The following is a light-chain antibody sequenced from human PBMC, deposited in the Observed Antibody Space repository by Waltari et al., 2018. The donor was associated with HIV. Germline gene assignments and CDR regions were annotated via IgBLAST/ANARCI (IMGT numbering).Light chain of an antibody. J-gene: IGLJ2*01. V-gene: IGLV2-8*01. CDR3: SSYAGSNNFVV. Sequence: QSALTQPPSASGSPGQSVTISCTGTSSDVSGYNYVSWYQQHPGKAPKLVSSEVSKRPSGVPDRFSGSKSGNTTSLTVSGLQAEDEADYYCSSYAGSNNFVVFGGGTKLTVL. CDR2: EVS. CDR1: SSDVSGYNY.